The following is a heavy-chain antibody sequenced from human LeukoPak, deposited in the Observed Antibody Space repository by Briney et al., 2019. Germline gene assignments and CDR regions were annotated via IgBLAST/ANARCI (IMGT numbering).Heavy chain of an antibody. V-gene: IGHV3-23*01. CDR1: GFTFSSYD. CDR2: ISTSGGTT. CDR3: AKDLSLFWSGQNWFDP. J-gene: IGHJ5*02. Sequence: QPGGSLRLSCAASGFTFSSYDMNWVRQAPGKGLEWVSAISTSGGTTDYANSVKGRFTISRDNSKNTLYLQMNSLRAEDTAVYYCAKDLSLFWSGQNWFDPWGQGTLVTVSS. D-gene: IGHD3-3*01.